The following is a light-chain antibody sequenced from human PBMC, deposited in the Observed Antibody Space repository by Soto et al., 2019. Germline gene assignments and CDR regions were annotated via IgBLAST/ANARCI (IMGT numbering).Light chain of an antibody. CDR1: QSVSSNY. Sequence: EIVLTQSPGTLSLSPGERATLSCRASQSVSSNYVAWFHQKPGQAPRLLIYAASSRATGIPDRFSGSGSGTEFTLTISSLQPDDVATYYCQQYNDYSWTFGQGTKVDIK. CDR3: QQYNDYSWT. J-gene: IGKJ1*01. V-gene: IGKV3-20*01. CDR2: AAS.